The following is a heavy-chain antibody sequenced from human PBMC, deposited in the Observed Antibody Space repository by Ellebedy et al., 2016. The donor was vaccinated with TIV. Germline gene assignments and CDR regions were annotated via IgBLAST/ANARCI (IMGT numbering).Heavy chain of an antibody. CDR2: ISSSSTYI. V-gene: IGHV3-21*04. J-gene: IGHJ6*02. CDR3: ARDREEVLLWFGDYYYYGMDV. Sequence: GESLKISCAASGFTFSSYRMHCVRQAAVTGLEWVASISSSSTYIYFADYVKGRFSISRDNAKNSLYLQMNSLRAEDTAMYYCARDREEVLLWFGDYYYYGMDVWGQGTTVTVSS. CDR1: GFTFSSYR. D-gene: IGHD3-10*01.